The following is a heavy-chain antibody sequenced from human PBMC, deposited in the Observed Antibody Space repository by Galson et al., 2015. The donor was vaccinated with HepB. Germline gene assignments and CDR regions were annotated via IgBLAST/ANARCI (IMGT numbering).Heavy chain of an antibody. J-gene: IGHJ4*02. CDR1: GASLNGDSSY. D-gene: IGHD1-1*01. CDR2: LSYTGRT. V-gene: IGHV4-61*01. CDR3: ARLAPFRRPEGPFDF. Sequence: SLTCAVSGASLNGDSSYWNWIRQPPGKGLQWIGFLSYTGRTDYNPSLESRVTISRDTSKNHFSLTLTSLTVADTAVYFCARLAPFRRPEGPFDFWGQGSLVVVSS.